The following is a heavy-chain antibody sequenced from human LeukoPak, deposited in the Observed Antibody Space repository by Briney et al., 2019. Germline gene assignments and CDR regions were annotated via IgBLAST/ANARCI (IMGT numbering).Heavy chain of an antibody. CDR1: GFTFNTYA. D-gene: IGHD5-12*01. V-gene: IGHV3-30*04. J-gene: IGHJ4*02. CDR3: ASPGGYGDYFDY. CDR2: LSYDASNE. Sequence: GGSLRLSCAAAGFTFNTYAMNWLRQAPGKGLEWVAVLSYDASNEFYADSVKGRFTISRDNSKNTLYLQMNSLRAEDTAVYYCASPGGYGDYFDYWGQGTLVTVSS.